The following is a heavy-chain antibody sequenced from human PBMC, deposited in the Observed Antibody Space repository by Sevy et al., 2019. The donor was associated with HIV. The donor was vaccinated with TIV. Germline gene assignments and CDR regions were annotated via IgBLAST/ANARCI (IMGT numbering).Heavy chain of an antibody. CDR2: TYYRSKWYN. D-gene: IGHD1-26*01. CDR3: ARDRWELLHNYFDY. J-gene: IGHJ4*02. CDR1: GDSVSSNSAA. Sequence: SQTLSLTCAISGDSVSSNSAAWNWIRQSPSRGLEWLGRTYYRSKWYNDYAVSVKSRITINPDTSKNQFSLQLNSATPEETAVYYCARDRWELLHNYFDYWGQGTLVTVSS. V-gene: IGHV6-1*01.